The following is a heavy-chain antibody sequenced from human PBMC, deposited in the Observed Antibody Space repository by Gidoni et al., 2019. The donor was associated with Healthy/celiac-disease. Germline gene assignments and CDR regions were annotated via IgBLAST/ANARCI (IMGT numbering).Heavy chain of an antibody. D-gene: IGHD3-10*01. V-gene: IGHV1-69*01. J-gene: IGHJ5*02. CDR3: ARSSWFGELLESDWFDP. Sequence: QVQLVQSGAEVKKTGSSVKVSCKASGGPFRSTAISWVRQAPGQGLEWMGGIIPIFGTANYAQKFQGRVTITADESTSTAYMELSSLRSEDTAVYYCARSSWFGELLESDWFDPWGQGTLVTVSS. CDR2: IIPIFGTA. CDR1: GGPFRSTA.